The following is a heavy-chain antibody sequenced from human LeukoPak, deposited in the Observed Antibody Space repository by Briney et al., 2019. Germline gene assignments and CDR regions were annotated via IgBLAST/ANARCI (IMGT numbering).Heavy chain of an antibody. D-gene: IGHD6-19*01. J-gene: IGHJ4*02. CDR1: GGSFSGYY. V-gene: IGHV4-34*01. Sequence: PSETLSLTCAVYGGSFSGYYWSWIRQPPGKGLEWIGEINHSGSTNYNPSLKSRVTISVDTSKNQFSLKLSSVTAADTAVYYCARDKSAVAVDYWGQGTLVTVSS. CDR2: INHSGST. CDR3: ARDKSAVAVDY.